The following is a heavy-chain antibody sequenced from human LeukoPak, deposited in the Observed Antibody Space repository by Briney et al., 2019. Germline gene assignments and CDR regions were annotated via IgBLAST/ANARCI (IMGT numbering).Heavy chain of an antibody. V-gene: IGHV3-23*01. CDR1: GFTFSNAW. CDR2: ISDTGGRT. D-gene: IGHD3-22*01. Sequence: GGSLRLSCAASGFTFSNAWMSWVRQAPGKGLEWVAGISDTGGRTNYADSVKGRFTISRDNPKNTLYLQMNSLRAEDTAVYFCAKRGVVIRVILVGFHKEAYYFDSWGQGALVTVSS. CDR3: AKRGVVIRVILVGFHKEAYYFDS. J-gene: IGHJ4*02.